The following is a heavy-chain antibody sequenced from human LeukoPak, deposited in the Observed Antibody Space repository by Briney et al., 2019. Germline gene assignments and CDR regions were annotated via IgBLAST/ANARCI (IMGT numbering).Heavy chain of an antibody. J-gene: IGHJ4*02. CDR3: TTFRTARNYDINGYYCL. V-gene: IGHV3-15*01. Sequence: GGSLRLSCAASGFTFSNAWMSWVRQAPGKGLEWVGRIKSKADGGTADYASPLQGRFTISRDDSTSTLYLQLNSLNTEDTAVYFCTTFRTARNYDINGYYCLWGQGTLVTVSS. CDR2: IKSKADGGTA. D-gene: IGHD3-22*01. CDR1: GFTFSNAW.